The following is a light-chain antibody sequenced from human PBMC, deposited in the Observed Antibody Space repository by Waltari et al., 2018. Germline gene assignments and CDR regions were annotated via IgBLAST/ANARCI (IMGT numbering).Light chain of an antibody. Sequence: DIVLTQSPATLSLFPGERATLSCRASQSISSYLAWYQHKPGQAPRLVIYDASNRATGIPARFSGSGSETEFTLTIASLQAEDVAVYYCQQYYRIPPTFGQGTKVELK. J-gene: IGKJ1*01. CDR3: QQYYRIPPT. CDR1: QSISSY. V-gene: IGKV3-11*01. CDR2: DAS.